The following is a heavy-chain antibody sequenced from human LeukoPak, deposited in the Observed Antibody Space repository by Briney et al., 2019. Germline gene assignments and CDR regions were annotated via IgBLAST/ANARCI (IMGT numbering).Heavy chain of an antibody. Sequence: GGSLRLSCAASGFTFRTYSMNWVRQAPGKGLEWDSYISSSSRTIYYADSAKGRFTISRDNAKNSLYLQMNSLRAEDTAVYYCARGDDYGDYHFDYWGQGTLVTVSS. CDR3: ARGDDYGDYHFDY. V-gene: IGHV3-48*01. D-gene: IGHD4-17*01. CDR1: GFTFRTYS. J-gene: IGHJ4*02. CDR2: ISSSSRTI.